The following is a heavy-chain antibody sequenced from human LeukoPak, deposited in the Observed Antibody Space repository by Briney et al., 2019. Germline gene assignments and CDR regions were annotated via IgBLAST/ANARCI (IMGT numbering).Heavy chain of an antibody. CDR2: ISSSSSTI. V-gene: IGHV3-48*04. J-gene: IGHJ4*02. CDR1: GFTFSSYS. CDR3: AKELLWFGEIFDY. D-gene: IGHD3-10*01. Sequence: HPGGSLRLSCAASGFTFSSYSMNWVRQAPGKGLEWVSYISSSSSTIYYADSVKGRFTISRDNAKNSLYLQMNSLRAEDTAVYYCAKELLWFGEIFDYWGQGTLVTVSS.